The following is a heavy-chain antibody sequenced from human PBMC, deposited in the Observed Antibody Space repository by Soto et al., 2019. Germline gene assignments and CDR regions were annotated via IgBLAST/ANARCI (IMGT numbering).Heavy chain of an antibody. CDR2: IYKSATT. CDR3: ARGRYCLTGRCFPNWFDS. V-gene: IGHV4-30-4*01. CDR1: GDSISTVDYF. Sequence: SETLSLTCSVSGDSISTVDYFWAWIRQPPGQALEYIGYIYKSATTYYNPSFEGRVAISLDTSKSHFSLNVTSVTAADTAVYFCARGRYCLTGRCFPNWFDSWGQVNLVT. J-gene: IGHJ5*01. D-gene: IGHD2-15*01.